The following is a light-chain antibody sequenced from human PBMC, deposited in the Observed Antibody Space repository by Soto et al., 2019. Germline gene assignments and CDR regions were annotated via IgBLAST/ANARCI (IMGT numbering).Light chain of an antibody. Sequence: EIVLTQSPGTLSLSPGERATLSCRASQSVSSNYLAWYQQKPGQAPRLLIYGASRGAAGIPDRFSGSGSGTDLTLTISSLEPEDFAVYFCQQYRRSPMFTFGQGTKLEIK. V-gene: IGKV3-20*01. J-gene: IGKJ2*01. CDR3: QQYRRSPMFT. CDR1: QSVSSNY. CDR2: GAS.